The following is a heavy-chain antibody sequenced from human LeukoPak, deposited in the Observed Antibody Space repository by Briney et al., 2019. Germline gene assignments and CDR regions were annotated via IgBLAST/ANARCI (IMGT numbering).Heavy chain of an antibody. CDR3: ARGVDTAMGVGY. CDR2: IYYSGST. J-gene: IGHJ4*02. V-gene: IGHV4-30-4*08. D-gene: IGHD5-18*01. Sequence: PSETLSLTCTVSGGTISSGDYYWSWIRQPPGKRLEWIGYIYYSGSTYYNPSLKSRVTISVDTSKNQFSLKLSSVTAADTAVYYCARGVDTAMGVGYWGQGTLVTVSS. CDR1: GGTISSGDYY.